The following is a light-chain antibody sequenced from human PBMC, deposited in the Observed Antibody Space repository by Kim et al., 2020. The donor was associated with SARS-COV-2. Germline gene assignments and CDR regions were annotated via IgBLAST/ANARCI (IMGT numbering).Light chain of an antibody. J-gene: IGKJ2*01. Sequence: DIVMTQSPDSLAVSLGERATINCKSSQSVLYSSNNENYLAWYQQKSGQPPKLLIYWASTRESGVPDRFSGSGSGTDFTLTISSLQAEDVAVYYCQQYYSNTYTFGQGTKLEI. CDR1: QSVLYSSNNENY. V-gene: IGKV4-1*01. CDR2: WAS. CDR3: QQYYSNTYT.